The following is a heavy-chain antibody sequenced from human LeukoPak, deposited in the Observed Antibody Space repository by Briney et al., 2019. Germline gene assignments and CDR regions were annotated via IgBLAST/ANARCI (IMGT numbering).Heavy chain of an antibody. CDR2: ISSSSSTI. J-gene: IGHJ6*02. Sequence: GGSLRLSCAASGFTFSSYSVNWVRQAPGKGLEWVSYISSSSSTIYYVDSVKGRFTISRDNAKNSLYLQMSNLRAEDTAVYFCARGGGLDVWGQGATVTVSS. CDR3: ARGGGLDV. CDR1: GFTFSSYS. D-gene: IGHD3-16*01. V-gene: IGHV3-48*01.